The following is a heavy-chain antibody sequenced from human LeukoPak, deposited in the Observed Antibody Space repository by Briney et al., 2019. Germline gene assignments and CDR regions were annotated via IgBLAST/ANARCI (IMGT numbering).Heavy chain of an antibody. CDR3: ARTVSISWFDP. V-gene: IGHV4-59*01. D-gene: IGHD3-16*01. Sequence: ASETLSLTCTVSGGSISSYYWSWIRQPPGKGLEWIGYIYYSGSTNYNPSLKSRVTISVDTSKNQFSLKLSSVTAADTAVYYCARTVSISWFDPWGQGTLVTVSS. CDR1: GGSISSYY. CDR2: IYYSGST. J-gene: IGHJ5*02.